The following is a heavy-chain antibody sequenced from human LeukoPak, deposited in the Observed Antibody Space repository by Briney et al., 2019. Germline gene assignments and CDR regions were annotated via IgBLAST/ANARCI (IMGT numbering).Heavy chain of an antibody. CDR1: GGSISSYY. V-gene: IGHV4-34*01. CDR2: INHSGST. Sequence: SETLSLTCTVSGGSISSYYWSWIRQPPGKGLEWIGEINHSGSTNYNPSLKSRVTISVDTSKNQFSLKLSSVTAADTAVYYCARRRVLYAPRVGAATNFDYWGQGTLVTVSS. CDR3: ARRRVLYAPRVGAATNFDY. J-gene: IGHJ4*02. D-gene: IGHD1-26*01.